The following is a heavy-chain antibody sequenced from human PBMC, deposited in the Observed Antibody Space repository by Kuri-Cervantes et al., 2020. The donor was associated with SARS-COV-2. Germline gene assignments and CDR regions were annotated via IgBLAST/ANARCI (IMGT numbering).Heavy chain of an antibody. D-gene: IGHD2-8*01. V-gene: IGHV1-58*02. CDR2: IVVGSGDT. CDR3: SLDAFDY. J-gene: IGHJ4*02. Sequence: SVKVSCKTSGFTFTGSTIQWVRQARGQGLEWIGWIVVGSGDTSYAQEFQDRVSITRDMSTATAYMELRTLRSEDTAVYFCSLDAFDYWGQGTLVTVSS. CDR1: GFTFTGST.